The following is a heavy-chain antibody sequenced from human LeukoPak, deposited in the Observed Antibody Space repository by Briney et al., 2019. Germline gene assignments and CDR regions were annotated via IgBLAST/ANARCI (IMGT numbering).Heavy chain of an antibody. V-gene: IGHV3-23*01. Sequence: GGSLRLSCAASGFTFSIYAMSWVRQAPGKGLEWVSAMSGSGSSTYYADSVKGRFTISRDNSKNTLYLQMNSLRAEDTAVYYCAKDSYYYDSSGPDYWGQGTLVTVSS. J-gene: IGHJ4*02. D-gene: IGHD3-22*01. CDR1: GFTFSIYA. CDR3: AKDSYYYDSSGPDY. CDR2: MSGSGSST.